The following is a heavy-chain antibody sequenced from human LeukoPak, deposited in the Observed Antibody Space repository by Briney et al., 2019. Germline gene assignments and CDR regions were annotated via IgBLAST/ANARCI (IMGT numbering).Heavy chain of an antibody. CDR2: IYHSGST. CDR1: GGSISSGGYS. V-gene: IGHV4-30-2*03. D-gene: IGHD3-3*01. CDR3: ARHGYDFWSGYPIRYYYYYGMDV. Sequence: SETLSLTCAVSGGSISSGGYSWSWIRQPPGKGLEWIGYIYHSGSTYYNPSLKSRVTISVDTSKNQFSLKLSSVTAADTAVYYCARHGYDFWSGYPIRYYYYYGMDVWGQGTTVTVSS. J-gene: IGHJ6*02.